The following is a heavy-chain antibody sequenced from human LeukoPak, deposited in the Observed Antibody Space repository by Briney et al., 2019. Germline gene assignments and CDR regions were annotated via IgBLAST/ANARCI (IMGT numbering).Heavy chain of an antibody. Sequence: SETLSLTCTVSGGSISSHYWSWLRQPPGKGLEWIGNIFYSGSTEYNPSLKSRVTISVDTSKNQFSLNLRSVTAADTAVYFCGRRRYSSTSDYFDYWGQGSLVTVSS. J-gene: IGHJ4*02. CDR2: IFYSGST. CDR3: GRRRYSSTSDYFDY. D-gene: IGHD6-19*01. V-gene: IGHV4-59*08. CDR1: GGSISSHY.